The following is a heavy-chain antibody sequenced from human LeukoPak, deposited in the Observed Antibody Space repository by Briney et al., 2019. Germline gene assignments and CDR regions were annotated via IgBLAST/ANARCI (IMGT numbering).Heavy chain of an antibody. V-gene: IGHV1-46*01. D-gene: IGHD3-3*01. CDR1: GYTFTSYY. CDR2: INPSGGST. Sequence: ASVKVSCKASGYTFTSYYMHWVRQAPGQGLEWMGIINPSGGSTSYAQKFQGRVTMTRDTSTSTVYMELSSLRSEDTAVYYCARANTIFGVVMNWFDPWGQGTLVTVSS. CDR3: ARANTIFGVVMNWFDP. J-gene: IGHJ5*02.